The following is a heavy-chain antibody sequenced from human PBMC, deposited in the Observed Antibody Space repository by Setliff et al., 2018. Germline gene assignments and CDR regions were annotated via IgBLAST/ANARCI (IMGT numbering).Heavy chain of an antibody. J-gene: IGHJ6*03. D-gene: IGHD3-16*01. CDR2: IRFDGTNK. CDR1: GFAFSSYG. Sequence: PGGSLRLSCAASGFAFSSYGMHWVRQAPGKGLEWVAFIRFDGTNKYYADSVKGRFTISRDNSKNTLYLQVNTLRPADTAVYYCVKWDSKYVSGSHYMDVWGKGTTVTVSS. V-gene: IGHV3-30*02. CDR3: VKWDSKYVSGSHYMDV.